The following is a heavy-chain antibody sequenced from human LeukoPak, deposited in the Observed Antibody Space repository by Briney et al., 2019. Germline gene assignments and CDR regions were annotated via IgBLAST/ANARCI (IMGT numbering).Heavy chain of an antibody. V-gene: IGHV1-2*02. Sequence: ASVKVSCKASGYTFVGYYLNWVRQAPGQGLEWMGWINLTTGGTNYAQKFQERVTMTRDTSINTAYMELSGLTSDDTAVYYCARLVGLSTTASYWGQGTLVIVSS. CDR1: GYTFVGYY. J-gene: IGHJ4*02. CDR3: ARLVGLSTTASY. D-gene: IGHD5/OR15-5a*01. CDR2: INLTTGGT.